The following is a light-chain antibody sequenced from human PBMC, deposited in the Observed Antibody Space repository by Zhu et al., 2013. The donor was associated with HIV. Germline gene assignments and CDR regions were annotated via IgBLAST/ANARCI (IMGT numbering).Light chain of an antibody. CDR3: CSYANPNNVV. CDR2: EVS. J-gene: IGLJ2*01. Sequence: QSALTQPASVSGSPGQTIAISCTGTTNDVGSYNLVSWYQQYPGKAPKLLIYEVSKRPSGVSDRFSGSKSGNTASLTISGLQAEDEADYYCCSYANPNNVVFGGGTKLTAL. V-gene: IGLV2-23*02. CDR1: TNDVGSYNL.